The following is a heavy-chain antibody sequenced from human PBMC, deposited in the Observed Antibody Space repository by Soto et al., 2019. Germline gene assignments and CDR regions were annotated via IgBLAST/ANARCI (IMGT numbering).Heavy chain of an antibody. CDR2: IKSKTDGGTT. Sequence: EVQLVESGGGLVQPGGSLRLSCAASGFTFSNAWMSWVRQAPGKGLEWVGRIKSKTDGGTTDYAAPVKGRFTISRDDSKNTLYLQMNSLKTEDTAVYYCTTDETYYYDSSGYGLYYFDYWGQGTLVTVSS. CDR3: TTDETYYYDSSGYGLYYFDY. D-gene: IGHD3-22*01. J-gene: IGHJ4*02. CDR1: GFTFSNAW. V-gene: IGHV3-15*01.